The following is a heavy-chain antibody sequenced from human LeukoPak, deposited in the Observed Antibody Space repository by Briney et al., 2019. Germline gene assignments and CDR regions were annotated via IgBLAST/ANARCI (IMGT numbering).Heavy chain of an antibody. V-gene: IGHV4-34*01. CDR2: VHYSGST. Sequence: SETLSLTCTVYGGSFTNYYWSWIRQPPGKGLEWIGEVHYSGSTKYNPSVKSRVSISIDTSKNHFSLKLRSVTAADTAAYFCARGRTNSGSVAPFDSWGQGTLVTVSS. J-gene: IGHJ4*02. CDR3: ARGRTNSGSVAPFDS. CDR1: GGSFTNYY. D-gene: IGHD1-26*01.